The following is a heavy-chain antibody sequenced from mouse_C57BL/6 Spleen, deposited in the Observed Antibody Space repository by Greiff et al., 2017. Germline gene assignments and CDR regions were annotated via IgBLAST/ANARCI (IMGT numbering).Heavy chain of an antibody. CDR3: ARRGDYGYFDV. J-gene: IGHJ1*03. D-gene: IGHD2-4*01. Sequence: QQPGAELVKPGASVKLSCKASGYTFTSYWMHWVKQRPGQGLEWIGMIHPNSGSTNYNEKFKSKATLTVDKSSSTAYMQLSSLTSEDSAVYYCARRGDYGYFDVWGTGTTVTVSS. V-gene: IGHV1-64*01. CDR2: IHPNSGST. CDR1: GYTFTSYW.